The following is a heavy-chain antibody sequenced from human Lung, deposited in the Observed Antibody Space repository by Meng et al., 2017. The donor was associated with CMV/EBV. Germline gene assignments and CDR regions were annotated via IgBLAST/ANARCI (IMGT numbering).Heavy chain of an antibody. Sequence: GPVLVRPSWTLSLSSAVPGGSSSTSSWSWIRQPPGKRLEWIGINFYSGSTNYNPSLASRVTISVDSSKNQFSLKLSSVTAADTAVYYCARHQNGGTYPLDYWGQGTLVTVSS. CDR2: NFYSGST. V-gene: IGHV4-59*08. D-gene: IGHD3-16*02. CDR3: ARHQNGGTYPLDY. CDR1: GGSSSTSS. J-gene: IGHJ4*02.